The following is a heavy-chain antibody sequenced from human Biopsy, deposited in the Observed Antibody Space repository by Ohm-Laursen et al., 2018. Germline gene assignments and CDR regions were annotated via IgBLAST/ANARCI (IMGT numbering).Heavy chain of an antibody. J-gene: IGHJ6*02. CDR1: GDSISSYY. V-gene: IGHV4-59*12. Sequence: GTLSLTCPVSGDSISSYYWSWIRQPPGKGLQWIGYVYCTGSTDYNPSLQSRVTISVGTSKNHFSLSLRSVTAADTAVYYCARVPLPGIGAAYQGRFLYGMDVWGQGTTVSVSS. D-gene: IGHD6-13*01. CDR2: VYCTGST. CDR3: ARVPLPGIGAAYQGRFLYGMDV.